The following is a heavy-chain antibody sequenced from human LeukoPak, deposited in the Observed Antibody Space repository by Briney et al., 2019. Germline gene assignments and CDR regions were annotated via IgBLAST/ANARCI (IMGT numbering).Heavy chain of an antibody. V-gene: IGHV4-59*01. J-gene: IGHJ4*02. D-gene: IGHD2-2*02. CDR2: IYYSGST. CDR1: GGSISSYY. CDR3: ARAHPFIPDFDY. Sequence: SETLSLTCTVSGGSISSYYWSWIRQPPGKGLEWIGYIYYSGSTNYNPSLKSRVTISVDTSKNQFSLKLSSVTAADTAVYYCARAHPFIPDFDYWGQGTLVTVSS.